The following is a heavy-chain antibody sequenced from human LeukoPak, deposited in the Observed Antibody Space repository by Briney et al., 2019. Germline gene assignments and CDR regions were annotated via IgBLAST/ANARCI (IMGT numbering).Heavy chain of an antibody. Sequence: PSETLSLTCAVYGGSFSGYYWSWIRQPPGKGLEWIGEINHSGSTYYNPSLKSRVTISVDTSKNQFSLKLSSVTAADTAVYYCARPIGGARAEYFQHWGQGTLVTVSS. CDR2: INHSGST. V-gene: IGHV4-34*01. CDR3: ARPIGGARAEYFQH. D-gene: IGHD4-17*01. CDR1: GGSFSGYY. J-gene: IGHJ1*01.